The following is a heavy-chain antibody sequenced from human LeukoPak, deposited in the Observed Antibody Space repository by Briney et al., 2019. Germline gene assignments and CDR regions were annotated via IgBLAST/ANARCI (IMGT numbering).Heavy chain of an antibody. V-gene: IGHV1-18*01. J-gene: IGHJ6*03. CDR1: GYTFTSYG. CDR2: ISAYNGNT. D-gene: IGHD1-1*01. Sequence: ASVKVSCKASGYTFTSYGISWVRQAPGQGLEWMGWISAYNGNTNYAQKLQGRVTMTTDTSTSTAYMELRSLRSEDTAVYYCARRNRYFPRGYMDVWGKGTTVTISS. CDR3: ARRNRYFPRGYMDV.